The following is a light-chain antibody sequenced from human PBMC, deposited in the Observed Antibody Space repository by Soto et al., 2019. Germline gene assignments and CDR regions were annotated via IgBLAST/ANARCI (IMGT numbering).Light chain of an antibody. Sequence: QSVLTQPASVSGSPGQSITISCAGTSSDVGGYTYVSWYQQHPGKAPKLMIYDVSNRPSGVSNRFSGSKSGNTASLTISGLQAEDEADYYCTSYTSSSTPYVFGGGTQLTA. CDR3: TSYTSSSTPYV. CDR1: SSDVGGYTY. CDR2: DVS. V-gene: IGLV2-14*01. J-gene: IGLJ7*02.